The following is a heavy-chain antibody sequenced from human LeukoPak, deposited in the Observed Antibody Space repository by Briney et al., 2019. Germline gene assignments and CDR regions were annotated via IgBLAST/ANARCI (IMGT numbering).Heavy chain of an antibody. CDR1: GFMFSSYG. CDR3: EKVLDSSSSWGAFDI. J-gene: IGHJ3*02. Sequence: GGSLRLSCAASGFMFSSYGIQWVRQAPGKGLEWVAFIRYDGSNKYYADSVKGRFTISRDNSKNTLYLQMNSLRPEDTAVYCCEKVLDSSSSWGAFDIWGQGTMVTVSS. V-gene: IGHV3-30*02. D-gene: IGHD3-22*01. CDR2: IRYDGSNK.